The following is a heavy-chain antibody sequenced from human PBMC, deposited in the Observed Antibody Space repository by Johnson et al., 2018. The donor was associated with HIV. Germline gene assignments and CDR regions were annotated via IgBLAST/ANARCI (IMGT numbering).Heavy chain of an antibody. Sequence: QVQLVESGGGVVQPGRSLRLSCAASGFTFSDYGLHWVRQAPGEGLEWVAAISHDGSNECYTDSVKGRFTISRDNSKNTLFLQMNSLRAEDTAGYYCAKGDYYDSRAAFDIWSQGTMVTVSS. D-gene: IGHD3-22*01. CDR2: ISHDGSNE. CDR1: GFTFSDYG. V-gene: IGHV3-30*18. CDR3: AKGDYYDSRAAFDI. J-gene: IGHJ3*02.